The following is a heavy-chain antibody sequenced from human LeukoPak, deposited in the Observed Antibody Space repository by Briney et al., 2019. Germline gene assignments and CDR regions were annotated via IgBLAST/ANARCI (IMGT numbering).Heavy chain of an antibody. D-gene: IGHD4-17*01. CDR3: ARHEHGDYAFDY. J-gene: IGHJ4*02. V-gene: IGHV4-59*08. CDR1: GGSISSYY. Sequence: SETLSLTCTVSGGSISSYYWSWVRQPPGKGLEWIGYIYYSGSTNYNPSLKSRVTISVDTSKNQFPLKLSSVTAADTAVYYCARHEHGDYAFDYWGQGTLVTVSS. CDR2: IYYSGST.